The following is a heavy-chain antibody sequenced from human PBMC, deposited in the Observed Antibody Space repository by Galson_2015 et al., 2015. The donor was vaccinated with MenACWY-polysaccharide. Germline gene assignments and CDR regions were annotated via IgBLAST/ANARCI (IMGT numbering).Heavy chain of an antibody. Sequence: PALVKPTQTLTLTCTFSGFSLSSSGVGVGWIRQPPGKAPEWLAIIYWDDDKRYSPSLQSRLTITKDTSKNQVVLTMTNMDPVDTATYYCAHRRRWMTNWDRGYFNYWGQGTLVTVSS. J-gene: IGHJ4*02. D-gene: IGHD4-23*01. CDR2: IYWDDDK. CDR3: AHRRRWMTNWDRGYFNY. CDR1: GFSLSSSGVG. V-gene: IGHV2-5*02.